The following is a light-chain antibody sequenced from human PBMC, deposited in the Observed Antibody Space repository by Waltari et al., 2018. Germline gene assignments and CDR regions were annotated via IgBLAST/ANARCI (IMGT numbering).Light chain of an antibody. CDR2: EIS. CDR1: NSNVDILHL. Sequence: QSALTQPASVSGSPGQSITISCTAVNSNVDILHLVSWYQHHPCRNPILLLYEISQRPSGISNRFSGSKSGNTASLTISGLQPEDEADYFCCSFAGYGIYVFGSGTQVSVL. CDR3: CSFAGYGIYV. V-gene: IGLV2-23*02. J-gene: IGLJ1*01.